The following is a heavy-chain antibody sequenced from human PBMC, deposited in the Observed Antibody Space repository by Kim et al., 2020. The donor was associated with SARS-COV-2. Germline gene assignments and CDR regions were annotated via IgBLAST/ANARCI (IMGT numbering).Heavy chain of an antibody. CDR2: IWYDGSNK. Sequence: GGSLRLSCAASGFTFSSYGMHWVRQAPGKGLEWVAVIWYDGSNKYYADSVKGRFTISRDNSKNTLYLQMNSLRAEDTAVYYCARDEGAQGQQLAVNDYWGQGTLVTVSS. CDR3: ARDEGAQGQQLAVNDY. D-gene: IGHD6-13*01. J-gene: IGHJ4*02. V-gene: IGHV3-33*01. CDR1: GFTFSSYG.